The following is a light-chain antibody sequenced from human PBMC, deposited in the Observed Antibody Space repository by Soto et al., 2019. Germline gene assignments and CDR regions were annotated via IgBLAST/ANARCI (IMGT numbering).Light chain of an antibody. CDR1: QSVSSSY. V-gene: IGKV3-20*01. Sequence: EIVLTQSPGTLSLSPGERATLSCRASQSVSSSYLAWYQQKPGQAPRLLIYGASSRPTSIPDRFSGSGSGTDFTLTISRLEPEDFAVYYCQQYGSSPRTFGQGTKLEIK. J-gene: IGKJ2*01. CDR3: QQYGSSPRT. CDR2: GAS.